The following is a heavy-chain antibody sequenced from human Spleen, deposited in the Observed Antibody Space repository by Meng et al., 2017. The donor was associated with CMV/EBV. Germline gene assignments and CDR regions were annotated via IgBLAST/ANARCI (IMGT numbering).Heavy chain of an antibody. D-gene: IGHD6-19*01. CDR2: IIPIFGTA. Sequence: TFSSYAIGWVRQAPGQGLEWMGGIIPIFGTANYAQKFQGRVTITTDESTSTAYMELSSLRSEDTAVYYCARARRPYSSGWYVDFDLWGRGTLVTVSS. CDR1: TFSSYA. J-gene: IGHJ2*01. V-gene: IGHV1-69*05. CDR3: ARARRPYSSGWYVDFDL.